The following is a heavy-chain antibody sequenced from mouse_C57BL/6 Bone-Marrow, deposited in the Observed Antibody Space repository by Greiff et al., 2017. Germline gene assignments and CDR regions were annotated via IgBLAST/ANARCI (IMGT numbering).Heavy chain of an antibody. CDR1: GFSLTSYG. J-gene: IGHJ1*03. CDR3: ARNSWWYFDV. D-gene: IGHD1-1*01. CDR2: IWRGGST. V-gene: IGHV2-5*01. Sequence: VQLVESGPGLVQPSPCLSITCTASGFSLTSYGVHWVRQSPGKGLEWLGVIWRGGSTDYNAAFMSRLSITKDNSKSQVFFKMNSLQADDTAIYFCARNSWWYFDVWGTGTTVTVSS.